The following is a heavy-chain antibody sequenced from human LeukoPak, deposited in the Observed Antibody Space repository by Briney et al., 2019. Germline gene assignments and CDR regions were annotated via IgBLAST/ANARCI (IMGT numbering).Heavy chain of an antibody. V-gene: IGHV1-46*01. D-gene: IGHD6-13*01. CDR1: GYTFTSYY. CDR3: AREVSGYSSSWYQGGYGWFDP. CDR2: INPSGGST. Sequence: ASVKVSCKASGYTFTSYYMHWVRQAPGQGLEWMGIINPSGGSTSYAQKLQGRVTMTRDMSTSTVYMELSSLRSEDTAVYYCAREVSGYSSSWYQGGYGWFDPWGQGTLVTVSS. J-gene: IGHJ5*02.